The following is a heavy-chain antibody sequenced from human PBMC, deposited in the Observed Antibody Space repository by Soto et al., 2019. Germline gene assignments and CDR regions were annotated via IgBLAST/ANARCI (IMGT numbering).Heavy chain of an antibody. CDR3: ARAETIAVAGTGYYYYGMDV. D-gene: IGHD6-19*01. CDR2: IIPIFGTA. Sequence: ASVKVSCKASGGTFSSYAISWVRQAPGQGLEWMGGIIPIFGTANYAQKFQGRVTITADESTSTAYMELSSLRSEDTAVYYCARAETIAVAGTGYYYYGMDVWGQGTTVTVSS. V-gene: IGHV1-69*13. CDR1: GGTFSSYA. J-gene: IGHJ6*02.